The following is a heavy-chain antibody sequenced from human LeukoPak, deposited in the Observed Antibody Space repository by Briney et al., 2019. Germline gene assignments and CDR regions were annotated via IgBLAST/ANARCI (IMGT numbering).Heavy chain of an antibody. CDR3: ANVDTAMGTFDY. D-gene: IGHD5-18*01. Sequence: GGSLRLSCAAFGFTFSSYGMHWVRQAPGKGLEWVAVISYDGSNKYYADSVKGRFTISRDNSKNTLYLQMNSLRAEDTAVYYCANVDTAMGTFDYWGQGTLVTVSS. CDR1: GFTFSSYG. J-gene: IGHJ4*02. V-gene: IGHV3-30*18. CDR2: ISYDGSNK.